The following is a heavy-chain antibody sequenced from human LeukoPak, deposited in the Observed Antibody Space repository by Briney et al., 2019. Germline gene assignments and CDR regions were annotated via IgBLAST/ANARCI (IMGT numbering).Heavy chain of an antibody. CDR2: IYPGDSEI. CDR3: ATGGICSSNFDY. Sequence: HGESLKISCKGSGYTFIRFWIGWVRQMPGKGLEWMGIIYPGDSEIRYSPSFQGQVTISVDKSISTAYLQWSSLKASDTAVYYCATGGICSSNFDYWGQGTPVTVSS. D-gene: IGHD3-16*01. J-gene: IGHJ4*02. V-gene: IGHV5-51*01. CDR1: GYTFIRFW.